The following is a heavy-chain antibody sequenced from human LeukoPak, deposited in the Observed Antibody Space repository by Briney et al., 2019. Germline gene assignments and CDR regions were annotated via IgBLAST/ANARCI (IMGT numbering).Heavy chain of an antibody. CDR2: IHYSGST. D-gene: IGHD4-11*01. V-gene: IGHV4-59*01. Sequence: SKTLSLTCTVSGGSTTNYYWTWIRQPPGKGLEWIGYIHYSGSTNYNPSLKSRVTISVDTSKNQFSLKLSSVTAADTAVYYCARASVTYYYYYYMDVWGKGTTVTVSS. CDR3: ARASVTYYYYYYMDV. J-gene: IGHJ6*03. CDR1: GGSTTNYY.